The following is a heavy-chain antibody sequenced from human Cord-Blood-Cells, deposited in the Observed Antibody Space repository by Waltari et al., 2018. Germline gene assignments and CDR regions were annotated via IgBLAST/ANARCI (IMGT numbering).Heavy chain of an antibody. CDR1: GFNFSSYE. CDR3: ARVPPPPSGCYFDY. CDR2: INNSGSTK. J-gene: IGHJ4*02. V-gene: IGHV3-48*03. Sequence: EVQLVECGGGLVQHGGSLSLSCAASGFNFSSYEMNWVRQAPGQGLGGVLYINNSGSTKYYADLVKGRFTIVRDNDKKLLYLQRNSLRAEDAAVYYWARVPPPPSGCYFDYWGQGTLVTVSS. D-gene: IGHD3-10*01.